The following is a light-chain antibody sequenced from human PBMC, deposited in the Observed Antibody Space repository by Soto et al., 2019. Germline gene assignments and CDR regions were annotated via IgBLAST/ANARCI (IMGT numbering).Light chain of an antibody. J-gene: IGLJ1*01. CDR3: SSYTSSSTHYV. Sequence: QCVRTRPASGSGAAGGSITISCTGTSSDVGGYNYVSWYQQHPGKAPKLMIYDVSNRPSGVSNRFSGSKSGNTASLTISGLQAEDEADYYCSSYTSSSTHYVFGTGTKVTVL. CDR2: DVS. CDR1: SSDVGGYNY. V-gene: IGLV2-14*01.